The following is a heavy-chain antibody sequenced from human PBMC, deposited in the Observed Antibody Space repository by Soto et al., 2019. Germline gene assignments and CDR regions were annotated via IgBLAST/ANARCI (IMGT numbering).Heavy chain of an antibody. CDR3: SRGAAAGPGDY. J-gene: IGHJ4*02. Sequence: QVQLVQSGAEVKKPGSSVKVSCKASGGTFSSYTISWVRQAPGQGLEWMGRIIPILGIANYAQKFQGRVTXAXXKSTSTAYLELSRLRSEDTAVYYCSRGAAAGPGDYRGQGTLVTVSS. V-gene: IGHV1-69*02. CDR2: IIPILGIA. D-gene: IGHD6-13*01. CDR1: GGTFSSYT.